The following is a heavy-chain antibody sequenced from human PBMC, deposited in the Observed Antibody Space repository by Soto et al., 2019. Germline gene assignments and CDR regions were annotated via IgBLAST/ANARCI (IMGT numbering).Heavy chain of an antibody. CDR2: INPSGGST. D-gene: IGHD6-19*01. J-gene: IGHJ4*02. Sequence: QVQLVQSGAEVKKPGASVKVSCKASGYTFTSYYMHCVRQAPGQGLEWMGLINPSGGSTSYAQKFQGRVTMPRDTPTSKVYRELSSLRSEDTAVYYCARAKGAVAGNFDYWGQGTLVTVSS. V-gene: IGHV1-46*03. CDR1: GYTFTSYY. CDR3: ARAKGAVAGNFDY.